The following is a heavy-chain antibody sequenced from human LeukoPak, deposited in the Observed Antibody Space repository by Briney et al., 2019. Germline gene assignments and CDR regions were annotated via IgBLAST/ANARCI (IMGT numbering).Heavy chain of an antibody. J-gene: IGHJ4*02. CDR2: IYNSGST. D-gene: IGHD3-10*01. CDR1: GGSLSVYY. Sequence: SETLSLTCTVSGGSLSVYYWSWIRQPPGKGLEWIGYIYNSGSTNYNPSLTSRLTISVDTSKNQFSLKLSSVTAADTAVYYCARDRELGYWGQGTLVTVSS. CDR3: ARDRELGY. V-gene: IGHV4-59*01.